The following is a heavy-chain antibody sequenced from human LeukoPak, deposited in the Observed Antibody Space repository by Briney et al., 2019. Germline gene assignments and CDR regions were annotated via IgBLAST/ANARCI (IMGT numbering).Heavy chain of an antibody. CDR2: IYYSGST. J-gene: IGHJ3*02. Sequence: SETLSLTCTVSGGSFSSYYWSWIRQPPGKGLEYIGYIYYSGSTNYNPSLKSRVTISVDTSKNQFSLKLNSVTAADTGVYYCARETSSSSFFGAFGMWGQGTMVTVSS. CDR3: ARETSSSSFFGAFGM. CDR1: GGSFSSYY. V-gene: IGHV4-59*01. D-gene: IGHD6-6*01.